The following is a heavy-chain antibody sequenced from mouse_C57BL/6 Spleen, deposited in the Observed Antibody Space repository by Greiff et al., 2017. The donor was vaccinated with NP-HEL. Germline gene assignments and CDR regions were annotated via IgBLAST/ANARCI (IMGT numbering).Heavy chain of an antibody. D-gene: IGHD2-13*01. CDR1: GYAFSSSW. Sequence: QVQLQQSGPELVKPGASVKISCKASGYAFSSSWMNWVKQRPGKGLEWIGRIYPGDGDTNYNGKFKGKATLTADKSSSTAYMQLSSLTSEDSAVCCGARSGDYTKDHGTDYWGQGTSVTVSS. J-gene: IGHJ4*01. CDR2: IYPGDGDT. V-gene: IGHV1-82*01. CDR3: ARSGDYTKDHGTDY.